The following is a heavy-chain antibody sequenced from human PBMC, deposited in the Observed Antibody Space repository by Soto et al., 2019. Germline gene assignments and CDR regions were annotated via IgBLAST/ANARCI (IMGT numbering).Heavy chain of an antibody. Sequence: QVQLVESGGGVVQPGRSLRLSCAASGFTFSSYGMHWVRQAPGKGLEWVAVIWYDGSNKYYADSVKGRFTIARDNSKNALYLQMNSLRAEDTAVYYCARVVGSRGMDVWGQGTTVTVSS. CDR2: IWYDGSNK. CDR1: GFTFSSYG. V-gene: IGHV3-33*01. J-gene: IGHJ6*02. D-gene: IGHD1-26*01. CDR3: ARVVGSRGMDV.